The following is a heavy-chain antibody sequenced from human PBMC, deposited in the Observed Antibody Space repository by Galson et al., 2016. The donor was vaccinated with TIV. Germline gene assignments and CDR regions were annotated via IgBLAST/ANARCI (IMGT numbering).Heavy chain of an antibody. V-gene: IGHV4-4*07. CDR1: GGSFSGYY. J-gene: IGHJ6*03. CDR2: IYSSGST. CDR3: VKDRHYYGSGNYYTPLDYYYSRDV. D-gene: IGHD3-10*01. Sequence: SETLSLTCAVYGGSFSGYYWSWIRQPAGKGLEWIGRIYSSGSTKYNPSLKSRVTISVDTSKNQFSLKLTSVTAADTSVYYCVKDRHYYGSGNYYTPLDYYYSRDVWGKGTTVTVSS.